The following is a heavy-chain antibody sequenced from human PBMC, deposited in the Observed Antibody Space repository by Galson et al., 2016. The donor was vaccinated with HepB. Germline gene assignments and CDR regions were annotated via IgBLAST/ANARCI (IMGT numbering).Heavy chain of an antibody. CDR3: ARVGRLYGPGAY. CDR2: ISAYNGNT. CDR1: GYTFTSYG. Sequence: SCKASGYTFTSYGISWVRQAPGQGLEWVGWISAYNGNTDYAQKLQGRVTMTTDTSTSTAYMELRSLRSDDTAVDYCARVGRLYGPGAYWGQGTLVTVSS. V-gene: IGHV1-18*01. D-gene: IGHD2-8*02. J-gene: IGHJ4*02.